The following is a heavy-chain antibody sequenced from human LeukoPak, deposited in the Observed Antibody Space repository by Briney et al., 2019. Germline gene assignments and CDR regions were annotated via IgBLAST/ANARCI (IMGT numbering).Heavy chain of an antibody. J-gene: IGHJ6*03. CDR3: ARGGAGGYYLYYYYYYMDV. Sequence: ASVKVSCKASGYTFTSYDINWVRQATGQGLEWMGWMNPNSGNTGYAQKFQGRVTMTRNTSISTAYMELSSLRSEDTAVYYCARGGAGGYYLYYYYYYMDVWGKGTTVTVSS. V-gene: IGHV1-8*01. D-gene: IGHD3-22*01. CDR1: GYTFTSYD. CDR2: MNPNSGNT.